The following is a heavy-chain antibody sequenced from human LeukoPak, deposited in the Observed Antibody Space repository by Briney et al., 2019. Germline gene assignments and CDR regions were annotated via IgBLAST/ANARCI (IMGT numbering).Heavy chain of an antibody. CDR1: GGSISSYY. CDR3: ARAPGYCSSTSCPKFHFDY. Sequence: TSETLSLTCTVSGGSISSYYWSWIRQPPGKGLEWIGYIYYSGSTNYNPSLKSRVTISVDTSKNQFSLKLSSVTAADTAVYYCARAPGYCSSTSCPKFHFDYWGQGTLVTVSS. D-gene: IGHD2-2*01. CDR2: IYYSGST. V-gene: IGHV4-59*01. J-gene: IGHJ4*02.